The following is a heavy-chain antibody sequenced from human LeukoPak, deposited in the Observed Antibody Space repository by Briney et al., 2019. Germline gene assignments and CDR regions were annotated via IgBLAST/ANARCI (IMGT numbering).Heavy chain of an antibody. CDR3: ARGGRHYYASGTKGWFDP. CDR2: IWYDGSNI. D-gene: IGHD3-10*01. V-gene: IGHV3-33*01. CDR1: GFTFSTYG. J-gene: IGHJ5*02. Sequence: GGSLRLSCAASGFTFSTYGMHWVRQSPGKGLEWVAVIWYDGSNINYADSVKGRFTISRENSKNTLYLQMNSLRVEDTAVYYCARGGRHYYASGTKGWFDPWGQGTLVTVSS.